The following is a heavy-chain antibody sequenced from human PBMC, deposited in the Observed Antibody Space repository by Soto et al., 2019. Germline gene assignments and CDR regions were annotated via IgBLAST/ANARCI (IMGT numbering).Heavy chain of an antibody. CDR1: GFTFSSYE. Sequence: PGGSLRLSCAASGFTFSSYEMNWVRQAPGKGLEWVSYISSSGSTIYYADSVKGGFTISRDNAKNSLYLQMNSLRAEDTAVYYCATSTPAYYYDSSGYVSYYYYYGMDVWGQGTTVTVSS. CDR3: ATSTPAYYYDSSGYVSYYYYYGMDV. D-gene: IGHD3-22*01. CDR2: ISSSGSTI. V-gene: IGHV3-48*03. J-gene: IGHJ6*02.